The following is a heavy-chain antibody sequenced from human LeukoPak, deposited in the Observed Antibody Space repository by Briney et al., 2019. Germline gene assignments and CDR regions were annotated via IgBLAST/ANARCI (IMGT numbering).Heavy chain of an antibody. J-gene: IGHJ4*02. CDR3: ARRWYYGSGSYFYDY. CDR1: GGCISSSSYY. Sequence: SETLSLTCTVSGGCISSSSYYWGWIRQPPGKGLEWIGSIYYSGSTYYNPSLKSRVTISVDTSKNQFSLKLSSVTAADTAVYYCARRWYYGSGSYFYDYWGQGTLVTVSS. D-gene: IGHD3-10*01. V-gene: IGHV4-39*01. CDR2: IYYSGST.